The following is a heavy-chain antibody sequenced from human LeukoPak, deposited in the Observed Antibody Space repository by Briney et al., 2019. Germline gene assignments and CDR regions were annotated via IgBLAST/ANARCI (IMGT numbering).Heavy chain of an antibody. CDR3: ARDVSSASFTYYYYYMDV. J-gene: IGHJ6*03. Sequence: SETLSLTCTVSGGSISSSSYYWGWICQPPGKGLEWIGSIYYSGNTYYNPSLESRVTVSVDTSMNQFSLRLTSVSPADTAVYYCARDVSSASFTYYYYYMDVWGKGTTVTVSS. V-gene: IGHV4-39*07. CDR2: IYYSGNT. D-gene: IGHD3-16*01. CDR1: GGSISSSSYY.